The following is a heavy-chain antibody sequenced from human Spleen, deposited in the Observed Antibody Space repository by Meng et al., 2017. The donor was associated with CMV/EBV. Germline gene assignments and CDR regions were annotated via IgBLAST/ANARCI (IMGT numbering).Heavy chain of an antibody. CDR1: GFTFSSYS. J-gene: IGHJ4*02. Sequence: GESLKISCAASGFTFSSYSINWVRQAPGKGLEWVSYISSRSTTIHYADSVKGRFTVSRDNAKKSLYLQMNSLRAEDTAVYYCARADSSEYSSSSGLGGIDYWGQGTLVTVSS. D-gene: IGHD6-6*01. CDR2: ISSRSTTI. CDR3: ARADSSEYSSSSGLGGIDY. V-gene: IGHV3-48*04.